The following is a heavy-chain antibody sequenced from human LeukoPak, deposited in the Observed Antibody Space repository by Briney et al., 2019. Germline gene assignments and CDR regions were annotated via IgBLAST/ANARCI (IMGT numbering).Heavy chain of an antibody. CDR2: ISQNGDS. CDR3: ARALGAFDI. J-gene: IGHJ3*02. V-gene: IGHV4-34*01. Sequence: SETLSLTCGVSGGSLSFYYWSWIRQSPGKGLEWIAEISQNGDSNYNTSLKSRVTISLDKSKNQVSLKLNSVTAADTAVYYCARALGAFDIWGQGTMVTVSS. CDR1: GGSLSFYY.